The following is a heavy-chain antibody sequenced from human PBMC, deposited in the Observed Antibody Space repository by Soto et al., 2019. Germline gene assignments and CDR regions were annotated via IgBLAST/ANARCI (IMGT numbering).Heavy chain of an antibody. CDR1: GFTFTSYG. J-gene: IGHJ6*02. CDR3: AKASGYCSSSTCSRLIYYYYGMDV. Sequence: QVQVVESGGGVVQPGRSLRLSCGASGFTFTSYGMHWVRQAPGKGLEWVAVISYDGGDKYYADSVKGRFTISRDNSKNTLYLQRDSLRAEDTAMYYCAKASGYCSSSTCSRLIYYYYGMDVWGQGTTVTVSS. D-gene: IGHD2-2*01. V-gene: IGHV3-30*18. CDR2: ISYDGGDK.